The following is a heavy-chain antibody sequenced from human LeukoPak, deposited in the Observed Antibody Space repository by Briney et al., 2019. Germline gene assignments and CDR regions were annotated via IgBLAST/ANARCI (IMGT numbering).Heavy chain of an antibody. V-gene: IGHV3-48*01. CDR1: GFTFTIFG. CDR2: IDARSGIT. D-gene: IGHD3-3*01. Sequence: GGSLRLSCATSGFTFTIFGINWVRQAPGKGPEWVSYIDARSGITYYADSVQGRFTISRDDAKESVFLQMNGLRVDDTAVYYCARTYDFGRGPPGDAFDNWGQGTPVIVSS. CDR3: ARTYDFGRGPPGDAFDN. J-gene: IGHJ3*02.